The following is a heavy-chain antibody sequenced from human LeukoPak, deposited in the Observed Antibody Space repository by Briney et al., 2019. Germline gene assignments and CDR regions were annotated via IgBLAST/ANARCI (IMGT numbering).Heavy chain of an antibody. Sequence: PGRSLRLSCAASGFTFSSYAMHWVRQAPGKGLEWVAVIWYDGSNKYYADSVKGRFTISRDNSKNTLYLQMNSLRAEDTAVYYCARDSRGVVIPYPPGGMDVWGQGTTVTVSS. J-gene: IGHJ6*02. CDR1: GFTFSSYA. CDR2: IWYDGSNK. CDR3: ARDSRGVVIPYPPGGMDV. D-gene: IGHD3-3*01. V-gene: IGHV3-33*08.